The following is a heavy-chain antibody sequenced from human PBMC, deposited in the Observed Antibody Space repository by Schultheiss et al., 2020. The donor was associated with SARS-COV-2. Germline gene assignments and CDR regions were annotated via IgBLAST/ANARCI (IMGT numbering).Heavy chain of an antibody. CDR1: GGSISSYY. V-gene: IGHV4-34*01. CDR3: ARNRGASYGSGSYYKRYQYYGMDV. Sequence: SETLSLTCTVSGGSISSYYWSWIRQPPGKGLEWIGEINHSGSTNYNPSLKSRLTTSVDTSKNQFSLKLSSVTAADTAVYYCARNRGASYGSGSYYKRYQYYGMDVWGQGTTVTVSS. CDR2: INHSGST. D-gene: IGHD3-10*01. J-gene: IGHJ6*02.